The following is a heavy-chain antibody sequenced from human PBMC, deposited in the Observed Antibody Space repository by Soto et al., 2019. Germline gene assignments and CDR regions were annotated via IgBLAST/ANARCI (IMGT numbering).Heavy chain of an antibody. D-gene: IGHD3-3*01. CDR3: ARVGPDDFWSGVSGMDF. V-gene: IGHV3-21*01. Sequence: PGGSLRLSCAASGFTFSSYSMNWVRQAPGKGLEWVSSISSSSSYIYYADSVKGRFTISRDNAKNSLYLQMNSLRAEDTAVYYCARVGPDDFWSGVSGMDFWGQGPTVTVSS. CDR2: ISSSSSYI. J-gene: IGHJ6*02. CDR1: GFTFSSYS.